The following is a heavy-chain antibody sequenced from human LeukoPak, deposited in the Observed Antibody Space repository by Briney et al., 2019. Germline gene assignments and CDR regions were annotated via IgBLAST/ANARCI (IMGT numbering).Heavy chain of an antibody. J-gene: IGHJ4*02. D-gene: IGHD6-13*01. V-gene: IGHV3-7*01. CDR2: IKQDGSEK. Sequence: HPGGSLRLSCAASGFTFSSYWMSWVRQAPGKGLEWVANIKQDGSEKYYVDSVKGRFTISRDNAKNSLYLQMNSLRDEDTAVYYCARSGYGSRWYFFDHWGQGTLVTVSS. CDR1: GFTFSSYW. CDR3: ARSGYGSRWYFFDH.